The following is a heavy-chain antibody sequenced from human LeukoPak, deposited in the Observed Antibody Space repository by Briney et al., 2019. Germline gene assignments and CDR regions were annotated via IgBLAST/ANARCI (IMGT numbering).Heavy chain of an antibody. CDR2: IIPIFGTA. Sequence: GASVKVSCKASGGTFSSYAISWVRQAPGQGLEWMGGIIPIFGTANYAQKFQGRVTITADESTSTAYMELSSLRSEDTAEYYCARDVTMIVVVNKYNWFDPWGQGTLVTVSS. CDR3: ARDVTMIVVVNKYNWFDP. D-gene: IGHD3-22*01. V-gene: IGHV1-69*01. CDR1: GGTFSSYA. J-gene: IGHJ5*02.